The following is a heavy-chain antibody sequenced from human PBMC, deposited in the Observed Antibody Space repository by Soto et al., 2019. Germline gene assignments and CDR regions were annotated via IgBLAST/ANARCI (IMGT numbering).Heavy chain of an antibody. V-gene: IGHV4-59*01. CDR3: ARVYTNYDFWRGYDDNWFDP. Sequence: SETLSLTCTVSGGSISSYYWSWIRQPPGKGLEWIGYIYYSGSTNYNPSLKSRVTISVDTSKNQFSLKLSSVTAADTAVYYCARVYTNYDFWRGYDDNWFDPWGQGTLVTVSS. J-gene: IGHJ5*02. CDR1: GGSISSYY. D-gene: IGHD3-3*01. CDR2: IYYSGST.